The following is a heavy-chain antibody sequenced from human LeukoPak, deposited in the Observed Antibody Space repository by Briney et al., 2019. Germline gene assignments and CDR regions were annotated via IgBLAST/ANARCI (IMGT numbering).Heavy chain of an antibody. Sequence: PSETLSLTFTVSGGSISSSSYYWGWIRQPPGKGLEWIGSIYYSGSTYYNPSLKSRVTISVDTSKNQFSLKLSSVTAADTAVYYCARYGGYDYPFDYWGQGTLVTVSS. CDR3: ARYGGYDYPFDY. V-gene: IGHV4-39*07. CDR2: IYYSGST. D-gene: IGHD5-12*01. J-gene: IGHJ4*02. CDR1: GGSISSSSYY.